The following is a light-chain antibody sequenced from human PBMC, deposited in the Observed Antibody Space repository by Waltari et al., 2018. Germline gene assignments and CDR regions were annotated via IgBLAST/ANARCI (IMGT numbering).Light chain of an antibody. Sequence: EIVMTQSPAVLSVSPGQRAPLSCRASGTVTRHLAWYQQNTGQAPMPLIYAVSARAAGIPARFSGSGSETEFTLTVTSLQSEDCAVYYCQQYYEWQTFGPGTKVEIK. CDR2: AVS. J-gene: IGKJ1*01. CDR3: QQYYEWQT. CDR1: GTVTRH. V-gene: IGKV3D-15*01.